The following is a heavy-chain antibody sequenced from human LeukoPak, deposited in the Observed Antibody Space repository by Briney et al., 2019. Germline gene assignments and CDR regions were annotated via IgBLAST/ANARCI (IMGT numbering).Heavy chain of an antibody. CDR2: LSGDGSTT. CDR3: ARGTSLGRPGTYYFDY. J-gene: IGHJ4*02. Sequence: PGRSLRLSCAASGFTFSSYAMHWVRQAPGKGLEWVSSLSGDGSTTYHADSVKGRFTISRDNSRSTLYLQVNSLSAEDTAVYYCARGTSLGRPGTYYFDYWGQGALVTVSS. V-gene: IGHV3-23*01. CDR1: GFTFSSYA. D-gene: IGHD1/OR15-1a*01.